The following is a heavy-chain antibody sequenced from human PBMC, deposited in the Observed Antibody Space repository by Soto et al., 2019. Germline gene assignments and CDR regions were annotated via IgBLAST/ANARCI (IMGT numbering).Heavy chain of an antibody. V-gene: IGHV1-18*01. J-gene: IGHJ6*02. Sequence: QVQLVQSGAEVKKPGASVTVSCKTSGYTFSNYGINWVRQAPGQGLEWMGWISGYNGNTNYAQTVQGRVNMTKDTSQGTVYMELRSLKSDDTAIYYCSRFIMVGGWFDPNYYHGMDVWGQGTTVTVSS. CDR1: GYTFSNYG. D-gene: IGHD6-19*01. CDR2: ISGYNGNT. CDR3: SRFIMVGGWFDPNYYHGMDV.